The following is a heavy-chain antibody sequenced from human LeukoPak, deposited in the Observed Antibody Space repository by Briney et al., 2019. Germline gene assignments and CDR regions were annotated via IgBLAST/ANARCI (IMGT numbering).Heavy chain of an antibody. CDR1: GGSISSSSYY. V-gene: IGHV4-61*02. CDR2: IYTRGNT. J-gene: IGHJ4*02. D-gene: IGHD5-12*01. CDR3: AWLPSY. Sequence: SETLFLTCTVSGGSISSSSYYWGWIRQPAGKGLEWIGRIYTRGNTNYNPSLKSRVTISVDTSKNQFSLKLSSVTAADTAVYYCAWLPSYWGQGTQVTVSS.